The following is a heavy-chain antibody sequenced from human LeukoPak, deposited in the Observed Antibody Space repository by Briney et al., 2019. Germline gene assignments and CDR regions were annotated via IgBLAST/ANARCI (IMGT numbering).Heavy chain of an antibody. J-gene: IGHJ4*02. CDR2: IYYSGST. CDR3: ARLVAVVGVFDY. Sequence: PSETLSLTCTVSGGSISSSNYYWGWIRQPPGKGLEWIGNIYYSGSTYYNPSLKSRVTISVDTSKNHFSLKLSSVTAADTAVYYCARLVAVVGVFDYWGQGTLVTVSS. V-gene: IGHV4-39*02. D-gene: IGHD6-19*01. CDR1: GGSISSSNYY.